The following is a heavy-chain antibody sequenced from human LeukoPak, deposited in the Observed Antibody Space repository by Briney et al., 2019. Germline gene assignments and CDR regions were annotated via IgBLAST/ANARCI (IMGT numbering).Heavy chain of an antibody. V-gene: IGHV1-8*01. CDR2: MNPNSGNK. D-gene: IGHD3-22*01. Sequence: ASVKVSCKASGCTFPSHDIIWVRQATGQGLEWMGWMNPNSGNKGYAQKFQGRVTMTRNTSINTAYMELSSLRSEDTAVYYCASTDTSGYNPFDNWGQGTLVTVSS. J-gene: IGHJ4*02. CDR3: ASTDTSGYNPFDN. CDR1: GCTFPSHD.